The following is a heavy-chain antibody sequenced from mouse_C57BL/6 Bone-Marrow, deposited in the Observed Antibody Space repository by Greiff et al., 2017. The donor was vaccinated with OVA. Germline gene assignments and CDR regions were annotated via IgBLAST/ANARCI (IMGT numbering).Heavy chain of an antibody. Sequence: QVQLQQSGAELMKPGASVKLSCKATGYTFTGYWIEWVKQRPGHGLEWIGEILPGSGSTNYNEKFKGKATFTADTSSNTAYMQLSSLTTDDSASEYCARGVVVTTVTSFPWYFDVWGTGTTVTVSS. J-gene: IGHJ1*03. V-gene: IGHV1-9*01. CDR3: ARGVVVTTVTSFPWYFDV. CDR2: ILPGSGST. D-gene: IGHD1-1*01. CDR1: GYTFTGYW.